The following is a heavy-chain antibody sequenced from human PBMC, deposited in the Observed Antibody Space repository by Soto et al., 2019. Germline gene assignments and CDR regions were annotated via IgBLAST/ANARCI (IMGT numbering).Heavy chain of an antibody. V-gene: IGHV4-4*02. CDR1: GGSFTSTNW. Sequence: PSETLSLTCAVSGGSFTSTNWWTWVRQPPGQGLEWIGEIYRTGSTNYNPSLKSRVTITLDKSENQVSLKVTSLTAADTAVYYCASRDPGTSVDYWGQGTLVTVSS. CDR3: ASRDPGTSVDY. CDR2: IYRTGST. J-gene: IGHJ4*02. D-gene: IGHD1-7*01.